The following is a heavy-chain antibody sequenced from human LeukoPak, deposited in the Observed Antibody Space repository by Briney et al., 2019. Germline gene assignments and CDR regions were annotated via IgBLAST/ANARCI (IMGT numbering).Heavy chain of an antibody. CDR3: ARPLMGGGSSPFDS. CDR2: IMRDGSQK. V-gene: IGHV3-7*05. CDR1: GFSFSSDW. Sequence: PGGSLRLSCAASGFSFSSDWMSWVRQAPGKGLEWVANIMRDGSQKYYVDSVKGRFTISRDNADNSLYLHMNSLRAEDTAVYYCARPLMGGGSSPFDSWGQGTLVTVSS. D-gene: IGHD2-15*01. J-gene: IGHJ4*02.